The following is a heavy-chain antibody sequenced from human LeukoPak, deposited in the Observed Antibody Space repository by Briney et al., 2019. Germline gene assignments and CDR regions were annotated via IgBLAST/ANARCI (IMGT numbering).Heavy chain of an antibody. CDR2: ISSSGSTI. V-gene: IGHV3-11*04. Sequence: GGSLRLSCAASGFTFSDYYMSWIRQAPGKGLEWFSYISSSGSTIYYADSVKGRFTISRDNAKNSLYLQMNSLRAEDTAVYYCARNGYDYDYVWGSYRYSPFDYWGQGTLVTVSS. CDR3: ARNGYDYDYVWGSYRYSPFDY. CDR1: GFTFSDYY. D-gene: IGHD3-16*02. J-gene: IGHJ4*02.